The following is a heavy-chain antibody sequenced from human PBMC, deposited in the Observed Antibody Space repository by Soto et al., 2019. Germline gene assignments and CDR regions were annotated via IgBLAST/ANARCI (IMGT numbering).Heavy chain of an antibody. J-gene: IGHJ5*02. V-gene: IGHV1-3*01. Sequence: QVQLVQSGAEVKKPGASVKVSCKASGYTFTSYAMHWVRQAPGQRLEWMGWINAGNGNTKYSQKFQGRVTITRDTSASTAYMELSSLRSEDTAVYYCARLGMLIMGATYNWFDPWGQGTLVTVSS. CDR3: ARLGMLIMGATYNWFDP. CDR2: INAGNGNT. CDR1: GYTFTSYA. D-gene: IGHD1-26*01.